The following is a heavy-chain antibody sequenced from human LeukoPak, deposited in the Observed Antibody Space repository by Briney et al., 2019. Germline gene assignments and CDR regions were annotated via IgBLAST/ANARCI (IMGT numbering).Heavy chain of an antibody. CDR2: IYYSGGT. J-gene: IGHJ4*02. Sequence: SETLSLTCTVSGGSISNYYWSWIRQPPGRGLEWIGFIYYSGGTNYNPSLKSRVTISVDTSKNQFSLKLSSVTAADTAVYYCARRTHCSGASCYEGYWGQGTLVTVSS. CDR3: ARRTHCSGASCYEGY. V-gene: IGHV4-59*01. CDR1: GGSISNYY. D-gene: IGHD2-2*01.